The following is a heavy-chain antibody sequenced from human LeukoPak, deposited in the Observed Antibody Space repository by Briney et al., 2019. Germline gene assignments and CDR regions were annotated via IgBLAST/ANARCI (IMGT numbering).Heavy chain of an antibody. CDR1: GGSISSSSYY. CDR2: IYYSGST. D-gene: IGHD3-22*01. CDR3: ARVGIVVVIIH. V-gene: IGHV4-39*07. J-gene: IGHJ4*02. Sequence: SETLSLTCTVSGGSISSSSYYWGWIRQPPGKGLEWIGSIYYSGSTYYNPSLKSRVTISVDTSKNQFSLKLSSVTAADTAVYYCARVGIVVVIIHWGQGTLVTVSS.